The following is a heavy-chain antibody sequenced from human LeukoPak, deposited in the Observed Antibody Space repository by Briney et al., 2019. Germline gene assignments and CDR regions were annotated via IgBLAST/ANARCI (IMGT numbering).Heavy chain of an antibody. CDR3: ARDLVPEKALH. CDR1: GFTFSSYS. CDR2: ISSSGSTI. D-gene: IGHD3-10*01. Sequence: PGGSLRLSCAASGFTFSSYSMNWVRQAPGKGLEWVSYISSSGSTIYYADSVKGRFTISRDNAKNSLYLQMNSLRAEDTAVYYCARDLVPEKALHWGQGTLVTVSS. V-gene: IGHV3-48*04. J-gene: IGHJ4*02.